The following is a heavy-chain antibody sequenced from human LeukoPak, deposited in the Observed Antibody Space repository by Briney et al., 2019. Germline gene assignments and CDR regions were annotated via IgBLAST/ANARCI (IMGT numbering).Heavy chain of an antibody. Sequence: SETLSLTCTVSGGSISSYYWNWIRQPPGRGLEWVGYIYYSGTTNYDPSLKSRVTISVDTSKNQFSLELTSVTAADTAVYYCARAYSPGYSSGWLDYWGQGTLVTVSS. CDR2: IYYSGTT. V-gene: IGHV4-59*01. CDR1: GGSISSYY. CDR3: ARAYSPGYSSGWLDY. D-gene: IGHD6-19*01. J-gene: IGHJ4*02.